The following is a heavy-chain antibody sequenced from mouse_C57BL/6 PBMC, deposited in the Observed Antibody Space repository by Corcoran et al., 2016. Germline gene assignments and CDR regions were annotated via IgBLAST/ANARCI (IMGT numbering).Heavy chain of an antibody. CDR3: ARGPYSNYGYFDY. J-gene: IGHJ2*01. D-gene: IGHD2-5*01. CDR2: IYPGDGDT. V-gene: IGHV1-80*01. CDR1: GYAFSSYW. Sequence: QVQLQQSGAELVKPGASVKISCKASGYAFSSYWMNWVKQRPGKGLEWIGQIYPGDGDTNYNGKFKGKATLTADKSSSTAYMQLSSLTSEDSAVYFCARGPYSNYGYFDYWGQGTTLTVSS.